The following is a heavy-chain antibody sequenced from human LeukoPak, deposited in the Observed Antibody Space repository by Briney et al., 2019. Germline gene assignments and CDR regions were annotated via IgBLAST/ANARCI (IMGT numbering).Heavy chain of an antibody. D-gene: IGHD3-22*01. CDR3: TKDQSLWVVNYYSDY. Sequence: GGSLRLSCAASGFTFSRYWMHWVRQAPGKGLEWVAVISYDGSNKYYADSVKGRFTISRGNSKNTLYLQMNSLSAEDTAVYYCTKDQSLWVVNYYSDYWGQGNLVTVSS. V-gene: IGHV3-30*18. CDR1: GFTFSRYW. CDR2: ISYDGSNK. J-gene: IGHJ4*02.